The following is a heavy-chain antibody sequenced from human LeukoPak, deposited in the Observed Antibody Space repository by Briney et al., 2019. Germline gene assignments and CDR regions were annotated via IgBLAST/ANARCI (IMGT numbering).Heavy chain of an antibody. CDR3: ARLKTWSYYMDV. V-gene: IGHV3-74*01. J-gene: IGHJ6*03. D-gene: IGHD3-3*01. CDR1: GFTFSSYW. CDR2: INSDGSST. Sequence: GGSLRLSCAASGFTFSSYWMHWVRQAPGKGLVWVSRINSDGSSTSYADSVKGRFTISRDNAKNTLYLQMNSLRAEDTAVYYCARLKTWSYYMDVWGKGTTVTVSS.